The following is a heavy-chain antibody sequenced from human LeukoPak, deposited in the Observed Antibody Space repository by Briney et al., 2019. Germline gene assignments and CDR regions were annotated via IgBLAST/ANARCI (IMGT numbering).Heavy chain of an antibody. CDR3: AIRSEMATID. Sequence: SETLSLTCTVSGGSISSGGYYWSWIRQHPEKGLEWIGYIYYSGSTYYNPSLKSRVTISVDTSKNQFSLKLSSVTAADTAVYYCAIRSEMATIDWGQGTLVTVSS. CDR2: IYYSGST. D-gene: IGHD5-24*01. CDR1: GGSISSGGYY. J-gene: IGHJ4*02. V-gene: IGHV4-31*03.